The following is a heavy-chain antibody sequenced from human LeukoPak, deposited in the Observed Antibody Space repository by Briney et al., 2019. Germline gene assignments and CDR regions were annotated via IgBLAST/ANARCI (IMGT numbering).Heavy chain of an antibody. CDR2: INSDGSST. CDR3: ARSELGYSYGSFQR. CDR1: GFTFSSYW. V-gene: IGHV3-74*01. D-gene: IGHD5-18*01. Sequence: GGSLRLSCAASGFTFSSYWMHWVRQAPGRGLVWVSRINSDGSSTSYADSVKGRFTISRDNAKNTLYLQMNSLRAEDTAVYYCARSELGYSYGSFQRWGQGTLVTVSS. J-gene: IGHJ1*01.